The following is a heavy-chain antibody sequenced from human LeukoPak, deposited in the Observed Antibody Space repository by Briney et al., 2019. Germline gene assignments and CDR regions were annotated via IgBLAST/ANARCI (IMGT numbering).Heavy chain of an antibody. CDR1: GGSISSSSHY. V-gene: IGHV4-39*07. D-gene: IGHD2-2*01. Sequence: PSETLSLTCTVSGGSISSSSHYWGWIRQPPGKGLEWIGSIYYSGSTYYNPSLKSRVTISVDTSKNQFSLKLSSVTAADTAVYYCAKGDLSSTSRPYYYYYYMDVWGKGTKVTVSS. J-gene: IGHJ6*03. CDR3: AKGDLSSTSRPYYYYYYMDV. CDR2: IYYSGST.